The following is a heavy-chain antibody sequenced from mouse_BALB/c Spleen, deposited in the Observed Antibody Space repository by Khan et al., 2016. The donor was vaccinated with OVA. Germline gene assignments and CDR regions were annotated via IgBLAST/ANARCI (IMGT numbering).Heavy chain of an antibody. CDR3: ARAFYNGAWFAY. Sequence: VQLLETGPGLVAPSQTLSITCTVSGFSLSNYGVHWVRQPPGKGLEWLGVIWAGGSTNHNSALMSRLTISKDNSKSQVFLKMNSLQTDDTAMYYCARAFYNGAWFAYWGQGTLVTVSA. V-gene: IGHV2-9*02. J-gene: IGHJ3*01. CDR2: IWAGGST. CDR1: GFSLSNYG. D-gene: IGHD1-3*01.